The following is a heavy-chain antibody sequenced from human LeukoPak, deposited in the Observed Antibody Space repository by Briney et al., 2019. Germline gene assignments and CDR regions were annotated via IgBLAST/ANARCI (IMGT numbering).Heavy chain of an antibody. D-gene: IGHD3-22*01. Sequence: GESLKISCKGSGYSFTSYWIGWVRQMAGKGLGWMGIIYPGDSDTSYSPSFQGQVTISADKSISTAYLQWSSLKASDTAMYYCARLVVVMGAFDTWGQGTMVTVSS. V-gene: IGHV5-51*01. CDR1: GYSFTSYW. CDR3: ARLVVVMGAFDT. J-gene: IGHJ3*02. CDR2: IYPGDSDT.